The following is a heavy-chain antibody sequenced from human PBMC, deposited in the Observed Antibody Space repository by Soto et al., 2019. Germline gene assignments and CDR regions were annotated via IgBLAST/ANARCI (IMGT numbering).Heavy chain of an antibody. D-gene: IGHD2-2*01. CDR3: LKYLICSSASCYHDY. J-gene: IGHJ4*02. CDR2: ISSSSSYI. Sequence: PGGSLRLSCAASGFTFSSYSMNWVRQAPGKGLEWVSSISSSSSYIYYADSVKGRFTISRDNAKNSLYLQMNSLRAEDTAVYYCLKYLICSSASCYHDYWSQGTLVTVSS. CDR1: GFTFSSYS. V-gene: IGHV3-21*01.